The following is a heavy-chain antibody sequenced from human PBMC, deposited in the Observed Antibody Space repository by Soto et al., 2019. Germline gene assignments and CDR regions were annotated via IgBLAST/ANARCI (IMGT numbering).Heavy chain of an antibody. CDR1: GCSISSSSYY. Sequence: SETLSLTCTVSGCSISSSSYYWGWIRQPPGKGLEWIGSIYYSGSTNYNPSLKSRVTISVDTSKNQFSLKLSSVTAADTAVYYCARAKEMATPYYFDYWGQGTLVTVSS. V-gene: IGHV4-39*07. D-gene: IGHD2-15*01. CDR2: IYYSGST. J-gene: IGHJ4*02. CDR3: ARAKEMATPYYFDY.